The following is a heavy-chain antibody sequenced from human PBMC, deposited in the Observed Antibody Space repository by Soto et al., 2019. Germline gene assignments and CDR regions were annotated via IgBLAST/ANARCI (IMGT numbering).Heavy chain of an antibody. J-gene: IGHJ4*02. D-gene: IGHD4-17*01. CDR1: GGSISSSNW. CDR3: ARGMTTVTTFDY. Sequence: SETMSLTCTVSGGSISSSNWWGWIRQPPGKGLEWIGYIYYSGTTYYNPSLKSRVTISVDTSKNQFSLKLTSVTAADTAVYYYARGMTTVTTFDYWGQGTLVTVSS. V-gene: IGHV4-28*03. CDR2: IYYSGTT.